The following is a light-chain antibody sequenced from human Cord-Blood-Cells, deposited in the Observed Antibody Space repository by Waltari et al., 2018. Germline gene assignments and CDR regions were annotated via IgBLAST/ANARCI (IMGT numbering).Light chain of an antibody. V-gene: IGLV3-16*01. Sequence: SYELTQPPSVSVSLGQMARITCSGEALPKKYAYWYQQKPGQFPVLVIYKDSERSPGIPERFSGHSSGTIVTFTISGAQAEDEADYYCLSADSSGTFWVFGGGTKLTVL. CDR1: ALPKKY. CDR2: KDS. J-gene: IGLJ3*02. CDR3: LSADSSGTFWV.